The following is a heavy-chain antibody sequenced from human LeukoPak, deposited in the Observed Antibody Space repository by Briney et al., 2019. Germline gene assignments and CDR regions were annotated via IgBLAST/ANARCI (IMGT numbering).Heavy chain of an antibody. V-gene: IGHV3-23*01. CDR3: AKDHSSGDYYYYGMDV. Sequence: GGSLRLSCAASGFTFSSYAMSWVRQAPGKGLEWVSAISGSGGSTYYADSVKGRFTISRDNSKNTLYLQMNSLRAEDTAVYYCAKDHSSGDYYYYGMDVWGQGTTVTVSS. CDR2: ISGSGGST. J-gene: IGHJ6*02. D-gene: IGHD6-25*01. CDR1: GFTFSSYA.